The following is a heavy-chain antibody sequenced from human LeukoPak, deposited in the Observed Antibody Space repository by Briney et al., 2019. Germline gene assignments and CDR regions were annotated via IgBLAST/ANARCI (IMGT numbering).Heavy chain of an antibody. CDR3: ARRGPGSDYYYKGSFDI. Sequence: GGSLRLSCAASGFTFSNYAMSWVRQAPGKGLEWVSIINHDGDITRYADSVKGRFTISRDNSKNTLYLQMNSLRADDTAVYYCARRGPGSDYYYKGSFDIWGQGTMATVSS. CDR1: GFTFSNYA. D-gene: IGHD3-22*01. V-gene: IGHV3-23*01. J-gene: IGHJ3*02. CDR2: INHDGDIT.